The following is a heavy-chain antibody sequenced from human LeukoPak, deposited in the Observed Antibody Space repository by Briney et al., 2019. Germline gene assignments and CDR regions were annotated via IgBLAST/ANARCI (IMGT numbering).Heavy chain of an antibody. J-gene: IGHJ6*03. CDR1: GGSFSGYG. D-gene: IGHD3-3*01. CDR3: ARSYDFEGYMDV. V-gene: IGHV4-34*01. Sequence: SETLSLTCAVYGGSFSGYGWSWIRQPPGKGLEWIGEINHSGSTNYNPSLKSRVTISGDTSKNQFSLKLSSVTAADTAVYYCARSYDFEGYMDVWGKGTTVTVSS. CDR2: INHSGST.